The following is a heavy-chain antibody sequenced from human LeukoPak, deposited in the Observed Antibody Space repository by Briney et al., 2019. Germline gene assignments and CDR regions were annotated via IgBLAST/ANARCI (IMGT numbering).Heavy chain of an antibody. Sequence: GGSLRLSCAASGFTFSSYAMSWVRQAPGKGLEWVSAISGSGGSTYYADSVKGRFTISRDNSENTLYLQMNSLRAEDTAVYYCAKDPRGSGSSGWFDPWGQGTLVTVSS. CDR1: GFTFSSYA. CDR2: ISGSGGST. V-gene: IGHV3-23*01. J-gene: IGHJ5*02. D-gene: IGHD3-10*01. CDR3: AKDPRGSGSSGWFDP.